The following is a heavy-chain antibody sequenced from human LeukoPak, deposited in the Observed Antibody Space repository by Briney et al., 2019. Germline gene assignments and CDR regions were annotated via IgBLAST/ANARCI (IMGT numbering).Heavy chain of an antibody. J-gene: IGHJ4*02. CDR2: IYYSGST. D-gene: IGHD2-21*02. Sequence: SETLSLTCTFSGGSISSSSYYWGWIRQPPGKGLEWIGSIYYSGSTYYNPSLKSRVTISVDTSKNQFSLKLSSVTAADTAVYYCARHGWGVCGGDCYPTPYYFDYWGQGTLVTVSS. CDR3: ARHGWGVCGGDCYPTPYYFDY. V-gene: IGHV4-39*01. CDR1: GGSISSSSYY.